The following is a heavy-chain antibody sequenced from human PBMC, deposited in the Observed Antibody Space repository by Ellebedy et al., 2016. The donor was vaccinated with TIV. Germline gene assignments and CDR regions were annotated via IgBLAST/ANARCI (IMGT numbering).Heavy chain of an antibody. CDR2: ISTSSSSK. D-gene: IGHD2-21*02. V-gene: IGHV3-48*01. Sequence: GGSLRLSXAASGLTFSSYNMNWARQAPGKGLEWVSYISTSSSSKYYADSVKGRFTISRDNSKNTLNLQMNSLRAEDTAVYYCAKDRCGDCYYFDYWGQGTLVTVSS. CDR3: AKDRCGDCYYFDY. CDR1: GLTFSSYN. J-gene: IGHJ4*02.